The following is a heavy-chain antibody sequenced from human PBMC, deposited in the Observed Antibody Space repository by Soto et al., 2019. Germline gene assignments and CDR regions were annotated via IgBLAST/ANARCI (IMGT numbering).Heavy chain of an antibody. V-gene: IGHV3-74*01. Sequence: HPGGSLRLSCAASGFIFTDYWIHWVRQAPGKGLVWVSRIKSDESTTNYADSVWGRLTISRDNAKKTVYLQINSLRAEDTAVYYCARGARNYYYFDYWGQGTLVTVSS. CDR3: ARGARNYYYFDY. CDR2: IKSDESTT. D-gene: IGHD3-10*01. J-gene: IGHJ4*02. CDR1: GFIFTDYW.